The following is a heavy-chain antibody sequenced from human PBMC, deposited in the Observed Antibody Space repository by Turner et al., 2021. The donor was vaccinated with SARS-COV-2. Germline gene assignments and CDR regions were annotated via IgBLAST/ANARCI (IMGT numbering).Heavy chain of an antibody. J-gene: IGHJ4*02. V-gene: IGHV3-30*18. CDR3: AKGGDSGVVPIAPTFDY. CDR1: GFTFRIYG. D-gene: IGHD2-2*01. Sequence: VQLVGSGGGVVQPGRSLRLSCPASGFTFRIYGMHWVRQAPGKGVEWVAVNAYDRSNKYYAEAVKARFTIYRENSKTTQYLQMNSLGAEVTAVYYGAKGGDSGVVPIAPTFDYWGQGTLVTVSS. CDR2: NAYDRSNK.